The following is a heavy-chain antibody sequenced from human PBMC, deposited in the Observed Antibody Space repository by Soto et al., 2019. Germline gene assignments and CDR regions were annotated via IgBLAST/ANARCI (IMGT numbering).Heavy chain of an antibody. CDR1: GFTFSSYA. Sequence: EVQLLESGGGLVQPGGSLRLSCAASGFTFSSYAMSWVRQAPGKGLEWVSAISGSGGSTYYADSVKGRFTISRDNSKNTLYLQMNSLRAEGTAVYYCASPGSDCSGGRCYLFDYWGQGTLVTVSS. J-gene: IGHJ4*02. CDR3: ASPGSDCSGGRCYLFDY. CDR2: ISGSGGST. V-gene: IGHV3-23*01. D-gene: IGHD2-15*01.